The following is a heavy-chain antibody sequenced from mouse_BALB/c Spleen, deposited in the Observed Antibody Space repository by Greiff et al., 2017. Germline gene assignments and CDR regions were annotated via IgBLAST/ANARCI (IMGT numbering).Heavy chain of an antibody. CDR2: INPSSGYT. V-gene: IGHV1S26*01. D-gene: IGHD3-1*01. J-gene: IGHJ2*01. CDR1: GYTFTSYT. Sequence: QVQLQQPGAELVKPAASVTLSCTASGYTFTSYTMHWVKQRPGQGLEWIGYINPSSGYTNYNQKFKDKATLTADKSSSTAYMQLSSLTSEDSAVYYCARDVGGYFDYWGQGTTLTVSS. CDR3: ARDVGGYFDY.